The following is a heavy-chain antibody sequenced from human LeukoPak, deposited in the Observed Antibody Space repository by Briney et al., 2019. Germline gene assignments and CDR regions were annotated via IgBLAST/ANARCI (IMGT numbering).Heavy chain of an antibody. D-gene: IGHD1-1*01. V-gene: IGHV3-23*01. Sequence: GGSLRLSCAASGFTFSTYAMTWVRQAPGKGLEWVSTISGSGLTTFYADSVKGRFTISRVDSKNSVYLQMNGLRAEDTAMYYCARRGNDDGFVDYSGQGTLVTVSS. CDR3: ARRGNDDGFVDY. J-gene: IGHJ4*02. CDR1: GFTFSTYA. CDR2: ISGSGLTT.